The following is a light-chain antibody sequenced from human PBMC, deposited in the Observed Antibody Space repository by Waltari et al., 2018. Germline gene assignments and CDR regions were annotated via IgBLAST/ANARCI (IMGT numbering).Light chain of an antibody. J-gene: IGKJ2*01. CDR3: QQTYSTPHT. CDR2: GAS. CDR1: QTISSY. Sequence: DIQMSQSSSSLSVSVGDRVTITCRASQTISSYLKWYQQIPGQAPKPLIYGASSLQSGVPSRFSGSGSGTHFALTISSLQSADFATYYCQQTYSTPHTFGQGTTLEIK. V-gene: IGKV1-39*01.